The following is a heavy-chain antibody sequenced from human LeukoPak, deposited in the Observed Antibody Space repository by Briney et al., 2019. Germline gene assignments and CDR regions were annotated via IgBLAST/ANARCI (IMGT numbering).Heavy chain of an antibody. CDR2: IYYSGST. V-gene: IGHV4-61*01. D-gene: IGHD4-17*01. CDR3: ASAVTVTSFDY. J-gene: IGHJ4*02. CDR1: GGSVSSGSYY. Sequence: PSETLSLTCTVSGGSVSSGSYYWSWIRQPPGKGLEWIGYIYYSGSTNCNPSLKSRVTISVDTSKNQFSLKLSSVTAADTAVYYCASAVTVTSFDYWGQGTLVTVSS.